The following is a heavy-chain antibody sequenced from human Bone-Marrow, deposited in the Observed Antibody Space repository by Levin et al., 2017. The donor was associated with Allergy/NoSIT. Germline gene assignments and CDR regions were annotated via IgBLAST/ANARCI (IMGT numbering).Heavy chain of an antibody. CDR3: ARLRRDDYSHFDY. J-gene: IGHJ4*02. Sequence: SETLSLTCTVSGGSISTYYWSWIRQPPGKGLEWIGCIYYTGSINYNPSLKSRVTISVDASKNQFSLKLSSVTAADTAVYYCARLRRDDYSHFDYWGQGTLVTVSS. CDR2: IYYTGSI. CDR1: GGSISTYY. D-gene: IGHD5-24*01. V-gene: IGHV4-59*08.